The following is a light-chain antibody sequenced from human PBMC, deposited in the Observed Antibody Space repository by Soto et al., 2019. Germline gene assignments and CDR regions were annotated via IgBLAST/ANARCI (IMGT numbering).Light chain of an antibody. CDR3: QHYNSYPEA. J-gene: IGKJ1*01. CDR2: KAS. CDR1: QTISSW. Sequence: DIQMTQSPSTLSGSVGDRVTITCRASQTISSWLAWYQQKPGKAPKLLIYKASTLKSGVPSRFSGSGSGTEFTLTISSLQPDDFATHYCQHYNSYPEAFGHGTKVDIK. V-gene: IGKV1-5*03.